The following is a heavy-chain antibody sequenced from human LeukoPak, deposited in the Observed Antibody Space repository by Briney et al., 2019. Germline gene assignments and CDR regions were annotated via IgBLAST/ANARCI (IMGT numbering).Heavy chain of an antibody. Sequence: SETLSLTCTISNVSISSNNWWIWVRQAPWKGLEWIGEIYHSGSTYYNPSLKSRVTISVDTSKNQFSLKLSSVTAADTAVYYCARLLWFGDGDWFDPWGQGTLVTVSS. CDR2: IYHSGST. CDR3: ARLLWFGDGDWFDP. CDR1: NVSISSNNW. J-gene: IGHJ5*02. V-gene: IGHV4-4*02. D-gene: IGHD3-10*01.